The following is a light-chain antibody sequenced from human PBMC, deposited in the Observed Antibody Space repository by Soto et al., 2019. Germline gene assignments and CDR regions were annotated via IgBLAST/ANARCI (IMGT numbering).Light chain of an antibody. CDR1: QTVRNNY. Sequence: EFVLTQSPGTLSLSPGERATLSCRASQTVRNNYLAWYQQKPGQAPRLLIYDASSRATGIPDRFSGGGSGTDFTLTISRLEPEDFAVYYCQQYSSLWTFGQGTKVDI. CDR2: DAS. J-gene: IGKJ1*01. V-gene: IGKV3-20*01. CDR3: QQYSSLWT.